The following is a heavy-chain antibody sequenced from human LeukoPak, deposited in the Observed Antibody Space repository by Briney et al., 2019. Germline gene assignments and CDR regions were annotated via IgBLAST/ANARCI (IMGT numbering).Heavy chain of an antibody. CDR2: IRNDGSNK. CDR3: AKGAKLPSITMIRGVRVYSYMDV. CDR1: GFTFSSYG. V-gene: IGHV3-30*02. J-gene: IGHJ6*03. D-gene: IGHD3-10*01. Sequence: GGSLRLSCAASGFTFSSYGMHWVCQAPGKGLGRVAFIRNDGSNKYYADSVKGRFTISRNNSKNTLYLQMNSLRDEDTAVYYCAKGAKLPSITMIRGVRVYSYMDVWGKGTTVTISS.